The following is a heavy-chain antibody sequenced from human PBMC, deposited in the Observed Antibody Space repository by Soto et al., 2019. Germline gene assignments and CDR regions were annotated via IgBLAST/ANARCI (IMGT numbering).Heavy chain of an antibody. J-gene: IGHJ4*02. D-gene: IGHD4-17*01. CDR3: AHAGDYDLLTFDH. CDR2: IYWDDDT. Sequence: QITLKESGPTLVRPAQTLTLTCDFSGFSLSTYHMGVACIRQPPGKALEWLALIYWDDDTRYSPSLKDRLAISKDTSSNQVVLTITNIDPGDSATYFCAHAGDYDLLTFDHWGPGTLVTVSS. CDR1: GFSLSTYHMG. V-gene: IGHV2-5*02.